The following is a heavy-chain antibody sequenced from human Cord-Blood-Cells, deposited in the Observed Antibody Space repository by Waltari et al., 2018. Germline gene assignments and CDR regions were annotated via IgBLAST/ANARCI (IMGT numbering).Heavy chain of an antibody. Sequence: QVQLVQSGAEVKKPGASVKVSCKASGYTFTSYDINWVRQATGQGLEWMGWMNPNSGNTGYAQKFQGRVTMTRNTSISTAYMELSSLRSEDTAVYYCARAGRYCSSTSCYTDYWGQGTLVTVSS. CDR1: GYTFTSYD. CDR3: ARAGRYCSSTSCYTDY. V-gene: IGHV1-8*01. J-gene: IGHJ4*02. D-gene: IGHD2-2*01. CDR2: MNPNSGNT.